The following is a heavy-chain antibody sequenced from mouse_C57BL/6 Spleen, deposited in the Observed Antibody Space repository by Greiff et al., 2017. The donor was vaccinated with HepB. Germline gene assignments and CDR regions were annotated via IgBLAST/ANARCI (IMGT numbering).Heavy chain of an antibody. CDR3: ARERFYDGYYTYSAMDY. CDR2: ISYDGSN. Sequence: EVKLQESGPGLVKPSQSLSLTCSVTGYSITSGYYWNWIRRFPGNKLEWMCYISYDGSNNYNPSLKNRNSITNDPSKNQFFLKLNSVTTEDTATYYCARERFYDGYYTYSAMDYWGQGTSVTVSS. D-gene: IGHD2-3*01. CDR1: GYSITSGYY. J-gene: IGHJ4*01. V-gene: IGHV3-6*01.